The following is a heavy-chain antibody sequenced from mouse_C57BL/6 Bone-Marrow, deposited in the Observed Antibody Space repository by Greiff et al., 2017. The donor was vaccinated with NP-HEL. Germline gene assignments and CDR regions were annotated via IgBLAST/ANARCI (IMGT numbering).Heavy chain of an antibody. D-gene: IGHD2-2*01. J-gene: IGHJ2*01. CDR3: ARYRLRRYFDY. Sequence: VQLQQPGAELVMPGASVKLSCKASGYTFTSYWMHWVKQRPGQGLEWIGEIDPSDSYTNYNQKFKGKSTLTVDKSSSTAYMQLSSLTSEDSAVYYCARYRLRRYFDYWGQGTTLTVSS. CDR2: IDPSDSYT. CDR1: GYTFTSYW. V-gene: IGHV1-69*01.